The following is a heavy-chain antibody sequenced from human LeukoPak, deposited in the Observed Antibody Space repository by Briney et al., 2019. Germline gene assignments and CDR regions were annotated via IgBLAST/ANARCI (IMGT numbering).Heavy chain of an antibody. V-gene: IGHV1-2*02. Sequence: GASVTVSFTASGYTFTGYYMHWVRQAPGQGLEWMGWINPNSGGTNYAQKFQGRVTMTRDTSISTAYMELSSLRSDDTAVYYCARLSARKIAAAAPYCYYGMDVWGQGATVTVSS. CDR1: GYTFTGYY. CDR2: INPNSGGT. J-gene: IGHJ6*02. CDR3: ARLSARKIAAAAPYCYYGMDV. D-gene: IGHD6-13*01.